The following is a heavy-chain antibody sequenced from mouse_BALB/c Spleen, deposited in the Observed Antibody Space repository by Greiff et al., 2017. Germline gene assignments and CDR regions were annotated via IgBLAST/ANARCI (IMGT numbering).Heavy chain of an antibody. CDR2: ISDGGSYT. CDR3: AREYGDYFDY. J-gene: IGHJ2*01. CDR1: GFAFSSYD. D-gene: IGHD2-10*02. Sequence: EVKLVESGGGLVKPGGSLKLSCAASGFAFSSYDMYWVRQTPEKRLEWVATISDGGSYTYYPDSVKGRFTISRDNAKNNLYLQMSSLKSEDTAMYYCAREYGDYFDYWGQGTTLTVSS. V-gene: IGHV5-4*02.